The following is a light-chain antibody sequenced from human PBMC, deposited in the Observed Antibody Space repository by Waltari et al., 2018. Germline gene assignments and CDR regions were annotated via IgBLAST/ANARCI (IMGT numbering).Light chain of an antibody. Sequence: QSALTQPASVSGSPGQSHTISCTGTSSDVGPYNFGPWYQQHPDKAPKIMIYDVSKRPSGVSNRFSGSKSGNTASLTISGLQAEDEANYYCSSYTTSSTWVFGGGTRLTVL. CDR1: SSDVGPYNF. V-gene: IGLV2-14*01. CDR2: DVS. J-gene: IGLJ2*01. CDR3: SSYTTSSTWV.